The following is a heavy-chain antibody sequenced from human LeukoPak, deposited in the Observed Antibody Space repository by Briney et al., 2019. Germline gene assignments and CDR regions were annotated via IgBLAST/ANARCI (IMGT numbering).Heavy chain of an antibody. Sequence: SVKVSCKVSGGTFSSYAISWVRQAPGQGLEWMGGIIPIFGTANYAQKFQGRVTITADESTSTAYMELSSLRSEDTAVYYCARGPRPTYYDFWSGYYTGEYFDYWGQGTLVTVSS. J-gene: IGHJ4*02. CDR3: ARGPRPTYYDFWSGYYTGEYFDY. CDR1: GGTFSSYA. V-gene: IGHV1-69*13. CDR2: IIPIFGTA. D-gene: IGHD3-3*01.